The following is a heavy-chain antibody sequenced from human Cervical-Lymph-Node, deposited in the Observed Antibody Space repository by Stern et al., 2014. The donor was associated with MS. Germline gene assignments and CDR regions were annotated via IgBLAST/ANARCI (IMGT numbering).Heavy chain of an antibody. CDR2: VNANGCSA. D-gene: IGHD5/OR15-5a*01. Sequence: VQLVESGAQVKKPGASGKVSCKGSGYTFIRYYIQWVRQAPGQGLEWMGIVNANGCSARYAQKFQGRVTMASDTSTSTVSMELSSLRSEDTAVYYCATLYDSSGNYGMEVWGQGTTVIVSS. CDR1: GYTFIRYY. J-gene: IGHJ6*02. CDR3: ATLYDSSGNYGMEV. V-gene: IGHV1-46*01.